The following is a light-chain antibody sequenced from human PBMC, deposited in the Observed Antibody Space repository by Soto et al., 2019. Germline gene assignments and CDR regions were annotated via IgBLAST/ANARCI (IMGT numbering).Light chain of an antibody. V-gene: IGKV3-20*01. J-gene: IGKJ4*01. CDR2: GAS. CDR1: QSVSSY. CDR3: HQYDNSPLT. Sequence: EIVLTQSPGTLSFSPGERATLSCRASQSVSSYLAWYQQKPGQAPRLLIVGASSRATGIPDRFSGGGSGTDFTLTISRLEPEDFALYYCHQYDNSPLTFGGGTKVDIK.